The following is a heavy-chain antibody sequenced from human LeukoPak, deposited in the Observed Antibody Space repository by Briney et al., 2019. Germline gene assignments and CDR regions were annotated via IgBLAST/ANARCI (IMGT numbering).Heavy chain of an antibody. D-gene: IGHD2-2*01. CDR1: GGSISSGGYY. CDR2: IYYSGST. CDR3: ARDRIVVVPAAVYYYYYYGMDV. J-gene: IGHJ6*02. V-gene: IGHV4-31*03. Sequence: PSQTLSLTCTVSGGSISSGGYYWSCIRQHPGKGLEWIGYIYYSGSTYYNPSLKSRVTISVDTSKNQFSLKLSSVTAADTAVYYCARDRIVVVPAAVYYYYYYGMDVWGQGTTVTVSS.